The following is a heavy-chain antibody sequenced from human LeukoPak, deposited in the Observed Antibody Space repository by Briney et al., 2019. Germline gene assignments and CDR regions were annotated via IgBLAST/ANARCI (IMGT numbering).Heavy chain of an antibody. Sequence: SVRVSCKASGGTFSSYAISWVRQAPGQGLEWMGGIIPIFGTANYAQKFQGRVTITADESTSTAYMELSSLRSEDTAVYYCAREMYHYDFWSGYDYWGQGTLVTVSS. CDR2: IIPIFGTA. CDR1: GGTFSSYA. J-gene: IGHJ4*02. D-gene: IGHD3-3*01. V-gene: IGHV1-69*13. CDR3: AREMYHYDFWSGYDY.